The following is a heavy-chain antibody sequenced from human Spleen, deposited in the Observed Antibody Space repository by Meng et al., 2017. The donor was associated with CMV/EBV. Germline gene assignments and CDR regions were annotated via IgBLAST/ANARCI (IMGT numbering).Heavy chain of an antibody. J-gene: IGHJ4*02. D-gene: IGHD2-2*02. V-gene: IGHV4-59*01. CDR1: GGSFGNYH. Sequence: SQTLSLTCSVSGGSFGNYHWSWVRQSPGKALEWIGYIYYTGSTKYNPSLKSRVVMSVDTSNIQFSLKLNSVTAADTAVYYCATVPGLGYCSSTSCYTGGYWGQGTLVTVSS. CDR2: IYYTGST. CDR3: ATVPGLGYCSSTSCYTGGY.